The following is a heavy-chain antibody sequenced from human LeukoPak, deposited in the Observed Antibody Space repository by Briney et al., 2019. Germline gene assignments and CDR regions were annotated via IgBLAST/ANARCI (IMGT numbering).Heavy chain of an antibody. D-gene: IGHD3-22*01. Sequence: GASVKVSCKASGYTFTSYGISWVRQAPGQGLEWMGWISAYNGNTNYAQKLQGRVTMTTDTSTSTAYMELRSLRSDDTAVYYCAINYYDSSGYYPSLDYWGQGTLVTVSS. CDR2: ISAYNGNT. CDR3: AINYYDSSGYYPSLDY. CDR1: GYTFTSYG. J-gene: IGHJ4*02. V-gene: IGHV1-18*01.